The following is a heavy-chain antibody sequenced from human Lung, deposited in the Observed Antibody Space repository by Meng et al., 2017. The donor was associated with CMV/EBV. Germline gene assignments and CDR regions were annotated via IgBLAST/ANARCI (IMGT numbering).Heavy chain of an antibody. V-gene: IGHV3-30-3*01. Sequence: QVQRVGSWGGGVQPGRSLRLSCAASGFTFSSYAIHWVRQAPGKGLEWVAVISYDGSNKYYADSVKGRFTISRDNSKNTLYLQMNSLRAEDTAVYYCARDDSSSWGQGTLVTVSS. CDR3: ARDDSSS. D-gene: IGHD3-22*01. CDR2: ISYDGSNK. CDR1: GFTFSSYA. J-gene: IGHJ5*02.